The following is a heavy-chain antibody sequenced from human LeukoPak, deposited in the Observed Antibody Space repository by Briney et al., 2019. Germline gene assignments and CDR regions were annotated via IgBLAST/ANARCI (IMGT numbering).Heavy chain of an antibody. CDR3: AKVQGGIGPAATPRGYFDY. D-gene: IGHD2-2*01. J-gene: IGHJ4*02. Sequence: GGSLRLSCAASGFTFSSYGMHWVRQAPGKGLEWVSAISGSGGSTYYADSVKGRFTISRDNSKNTLYLQMNSLRAEDTAVYYCAKVQGGIGPAATPRGYFDYWGQGTLVTVSS. CDR1: GFTFSSYG. CDR2: ISGSGGST. V-gene: IGHV3-23*01.